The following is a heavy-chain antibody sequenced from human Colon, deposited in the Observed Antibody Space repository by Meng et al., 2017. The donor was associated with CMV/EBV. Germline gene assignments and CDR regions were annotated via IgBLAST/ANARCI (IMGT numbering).Heavy chain of an antibody. V-gene: IGHV3-21*04. CDR1: GFSFSSDT. Sequence: GESLKFSCAASGFSFSSDTMNWVRQAPGKGLEWVSSFSRGFTYYADSVKGRFIISRDNAQDAVHLQMNSLRAEDTAVYYCVRGSDFRYGMDVWGQGTTVTVSS. CDR3: VRGSDFRYGMDV. D-gene: IGHD3-3*01. CDR2: FSRGFT. J-gene: IGHJ6*02.